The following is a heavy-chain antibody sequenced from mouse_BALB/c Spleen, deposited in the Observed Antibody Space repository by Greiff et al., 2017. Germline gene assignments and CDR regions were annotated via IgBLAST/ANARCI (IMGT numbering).Heavy chain of an antibody. D-gene: IGHD2-4*01. CDR2: ISSGGSYT. J-gene: IGHJ3*01. Sequence: EVQLVESGGGLVKPGGSLKLSCAASGFTFSSYAMSWVRQSPEKRLEWVAEISSGGSYTYYPDTVTGRFTISRDNAKNTLYLEMSSLRSEDTAMYYCARARSTMITTGAWFAYWGQGTLVTVSA. CDR3: ARARSTMITTGAWFAY. CDR1: GFTFSSYA. V-gene: IGHV5-9-4*01.